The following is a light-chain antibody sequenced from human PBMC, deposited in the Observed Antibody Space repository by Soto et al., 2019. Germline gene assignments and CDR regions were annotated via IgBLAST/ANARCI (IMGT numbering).Light chain of an antibody. CDR2: KAS. J-gene: IGKJ1*01. CDR1: QSISTS. V-gene: IGKV1-5*03. Sequence: DIQMTQSPSTLSASVGDRVTITCRASQSISTSLAWYQQRPGKAPNLLIYKASSLESGVPSRFSGSGSGTEFTLTISIVQPDDFATYYCQQYNNYWTFGQGTKVEIK. CDR3: QQYNNYWT.